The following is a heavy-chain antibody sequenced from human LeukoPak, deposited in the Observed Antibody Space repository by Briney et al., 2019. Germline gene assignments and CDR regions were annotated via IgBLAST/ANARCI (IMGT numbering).Heavy chain of an antibody. CDR1: GFTFSSYW. Sequence: PGGSLRLSCAASGFTFSSYWMHWVRQAPGKGLVWVSRINSDGSSTSYADSVKGRFTISRDNAKNTLYLQMNSLTAEDTAVYYCAREGDYGNDAFNIWGQGTMVTVSS. J-gene: IGHJ3*02. CDR3: AREGDYGNDAFNI. D-gene: IGHD4/OR15-4a*01. V-gene: IGHV3-74*01. CDR2: INSDGSST.